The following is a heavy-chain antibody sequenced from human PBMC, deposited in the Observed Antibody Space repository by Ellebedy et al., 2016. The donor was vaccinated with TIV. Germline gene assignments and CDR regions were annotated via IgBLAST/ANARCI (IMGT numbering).Heavy chain of an antibody. CDR2: ISSSSSYI. D-gene: IGHD5-24*01. CDR3: ARVSDGYNS. V-gene: IGHV3-21*01. CDR1: GFTFSSYS. Sequence: GESLKISXAASGFTFSSYSMNWVRQAPGKGLEWVSSISSSSSYIYYADSVKGRFTISRDNAKNSLYLQMNSLRAEDTAVYYCARVSDGYNSWGQGTLVTVSS. J-gene: IGHJ4*02.